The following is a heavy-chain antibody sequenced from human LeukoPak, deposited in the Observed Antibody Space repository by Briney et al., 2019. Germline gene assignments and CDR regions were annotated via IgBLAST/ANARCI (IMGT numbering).Heavy chain of an antibody. CDR2: ISGSGGST. Sequence: PGGSLRLSCAASGFTFSSYAMSWVRQAPGKGLEWVSAISGSGGSTYYADSVKGRFTISRDNSKNTLYLQMNSLRVEDTAIYYCAKDSYGLGTSYGYFDYWGQGTLVTVSS. CDR1: GFTFSSYA. CDR3: AKDSYGLGTSYGYFDY. D-gene: IGHD3-10*01. J-gene: IGHJ4*02. V-gene: IGHV3-23*01.